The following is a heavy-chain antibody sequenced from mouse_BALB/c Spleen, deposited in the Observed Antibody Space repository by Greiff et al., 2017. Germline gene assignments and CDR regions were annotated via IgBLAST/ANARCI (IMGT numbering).Heavy chain of an antibody. D-gene: IGHD1-2*01. CDR1: GYTFTSYW. Sequence: VQLQQPGAELVKPGASVKLSCKASGYTFTSYWMHWVKQRPGQGLEWIGEINPSNGRTNYNEKFKSKATLTVDKSSSTAYMQLSSLTSEDSAVYYCARWGTTATAWFAYWGQGTLVTVSA. CDR3: ARWGTTATAWFAY. V-gene: IGHV1S81*02. J-gene: IGHJ3*01. CDR2: INPSNGRT.